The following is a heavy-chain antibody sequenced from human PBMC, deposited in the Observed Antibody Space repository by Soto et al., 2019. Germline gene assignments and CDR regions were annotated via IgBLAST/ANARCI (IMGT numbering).Heavy chain of an antibody. CDR2: ISAYNGNT. CDR1: GYTFTSYG. V-gene: IGHV1-18*01. Sequence: ASVKVSCKASGYTFTSYGISWVRQAPGQGLEWMGWISAYNGNTNYAQRLQGRVTMTTDTSTSTAYMELRSLRSDDTAVYYCARNTIFGVVNWFDPWGQGTLVTVSS. D-gene: IGHD3-3*01. CDR3: ARNTIFGVVNWFDP. J-gene: IGHJ5*02.